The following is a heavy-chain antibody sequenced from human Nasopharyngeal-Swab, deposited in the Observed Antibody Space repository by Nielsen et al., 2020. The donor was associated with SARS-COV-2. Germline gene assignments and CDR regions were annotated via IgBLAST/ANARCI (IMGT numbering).Heavy chain of an antibody. J-gene: IGHJ5*02. CDR2: IYSGGTT. D-gene: IGHD2-15*01. CDR3: ARGVGQCSGGTCRNNWFDP. CDR1: GFTVSGNY. V-gene: IGHV3-53*05. Sequence: ESLKISCAASGFTVSGNYMSWVRQAPGRGMEWVSVIYSGGTTYYADSVKGRFTISRDTSENTLYLQMNSLRVEDTAVYYCARGVGQCSGGTCRNNWFDPWGQGTLVTVSS.